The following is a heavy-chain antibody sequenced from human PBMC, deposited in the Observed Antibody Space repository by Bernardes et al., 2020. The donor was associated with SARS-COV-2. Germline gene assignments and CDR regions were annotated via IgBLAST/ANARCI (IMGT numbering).Heavy chain of an antibody. V-gene: IGHV3-48*03. CDR2: ISGSGTSI. CDR3: ARSPPRSWYDN. CDR1: GLTFSSHE. Sequence: GGSLRLSCAASGLTFSSHEMNWVRQAPGKGLEWVSYISGSGTSIYYADSVKGRFTISRDNAKNSLYLQMNSLRAEDTAVYYCARSPPRSWYDNWGQGTLVTVSS. D-gene: IGHD1-26*01. J-gene: IGHJ5*02.